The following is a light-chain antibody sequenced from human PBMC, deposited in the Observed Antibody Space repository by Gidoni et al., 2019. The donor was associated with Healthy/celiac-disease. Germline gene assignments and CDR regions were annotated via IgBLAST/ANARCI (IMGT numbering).Light chain of an antibody. Sequence: EIVMTQSPATLSVSPGERATLSCRASQSVSSNLAWYQQKPGQAPRLLIYGASTRATGIPARFRGSGSGTEFTRTISSLQSEDFAVYYCQQYNNWLTFXGXTKVEIK. CDR1: QSVSSN. J-gene: IGKJ4*01. V-gene: IGKV3-15*01. CDR2: GAS. CDR3: QQYNNWLT.